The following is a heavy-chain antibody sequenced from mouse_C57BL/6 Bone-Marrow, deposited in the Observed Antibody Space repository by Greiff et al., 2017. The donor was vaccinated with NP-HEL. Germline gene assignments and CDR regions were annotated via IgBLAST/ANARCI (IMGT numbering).Heavy chain of an antibody. J-gene: IGHJ4*01. V-gene: IGHV1-72*01. D-gene: IGHD2-2*01. CDR1: GYTFTSYW. CDR3: ARSGASMVTTDYAMDY. Sequence: VQLQQPGAELVKPGASVKLSCKASGYTFTSYWMHWVKQRPGRGLEWIGRIDPNSGGTKYNEKFKSKATLTVDKPSSTAYMQLSSLTSEDSAVYYCARSGASMVTTDYAMDYWGQGTSVTVSS. CDR2: IDPNSGGT.